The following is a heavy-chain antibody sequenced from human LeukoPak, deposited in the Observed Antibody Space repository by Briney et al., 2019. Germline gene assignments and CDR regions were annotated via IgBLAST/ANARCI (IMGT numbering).Heavy chain of an antibody. V-gene: IGHV3-23*01. D-gene: IGHD6-19*01. CDR3: AKDPPYSSGWVDY. Sequence: GGSLRLSCAASGSTFSSYGMSWVRQAPGEGLEWVSAISGSGGSTYYADSVKGRFTISRDNSKNTLYLQMNSLRAEDTAVYYCAKDPPYSSGWVDYWGQGTLVTVSS. J-gene: IGHJ4*02. CDR1: GSTFSSYG. CDR2: ISGSGGST.